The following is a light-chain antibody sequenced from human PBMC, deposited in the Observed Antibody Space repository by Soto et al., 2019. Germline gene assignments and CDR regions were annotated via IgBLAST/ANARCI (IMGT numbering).Light chain of an antibody. J-gene: IGKJ4*01. Sequence: DIQMTQSPSSLSASIGDRVTITCRASQDIADFLNWYQQKPGKAPKLLICDASNLEIGVPSRFSGSGSGTDFTFTISSLQPEDIATYYCQQYDNLPPTVVGGTKVDSK. CDR2: DAS. CDR3: QQYDNLPPT. CDR1: QDIADF. V-gene: IGKV1-33*01.